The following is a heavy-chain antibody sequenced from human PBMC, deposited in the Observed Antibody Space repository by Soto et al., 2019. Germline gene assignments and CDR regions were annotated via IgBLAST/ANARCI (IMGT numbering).Heavy chain of an antibody. D-gene: IGHD3-22*01. V-gene: IGHV3-13*01. Sequence: EVQLVESGGGLVQPGGSLRLSCAASGFTFSSYDMHWVRQATGKGLEWVSAIDTAGDTYYPGSVKGRFTISRENAKHSLYLQMNSLRAEDTALYYCARGLGSGYYYPFDYWGQGTLVTVSS. J-gene: IGHJ4*02. CDR3: ARGLGSGYYYPFDY. CDR2: IDTAGDT. CDR1: GFTFSSYD.